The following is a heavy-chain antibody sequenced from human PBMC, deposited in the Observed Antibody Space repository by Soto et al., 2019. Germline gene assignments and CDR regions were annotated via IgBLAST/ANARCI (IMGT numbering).Heavy chain of an antibody. CDR3: VREEMTFFDWDS. V-gene: IGHV3-48*02. Sequence: PGGSLRLSCAASGFAFKNYHMSWVRRGPGKGLEWVSYISDNSGTVYYADSVRGRFTTSRDNARNSVFLQMNSLRDNDTAVYYCVREEMTFFDWDSWGQGNPVTVSS. D-gene: IGHD2-21*01. J-gene: IGHJ4*02. CDR2: ISDNSGTV. CDR1: GFAFKNYH.